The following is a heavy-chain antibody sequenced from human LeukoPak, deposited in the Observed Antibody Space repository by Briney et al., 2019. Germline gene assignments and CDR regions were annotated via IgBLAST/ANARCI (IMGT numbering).Heavy chain of an antibody. J-gene: IGHJ3*02. CDR3: ARGSELGYSSSWYPSYAFDI. V-gene: IGHV4-34*01. CDR2: INHSGST. Sequence: PSETLSLTCAVYGGSFSGYYWSWIRQPPGKGLEWIGEINHSGSTNSNPSLKSRVTISVDASKNQFSLKLSSVTAADTAVYYCARGSELGYSSSWYPSYAFDIWGQGTMVTVSS. CDR1: GGSFSGYY. D-gene: IGHD6-13*01.